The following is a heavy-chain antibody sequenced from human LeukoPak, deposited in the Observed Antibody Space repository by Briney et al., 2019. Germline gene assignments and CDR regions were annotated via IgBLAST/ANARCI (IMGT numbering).Heavy chain of an antibody. V-gene: IGHV3-21*01. Sequence: GGSLRLSCAASGFTFSSYSMNWVRQAPGKGLEWVSSISSSSSYIYYADSVKGRFTISRDNAKNSLYLQMNSLRAEDTAVYYCARDAGLLQGVIDYWGQGTLVTVSS. CDR2: ISSSSSYI. J-gene: IGHJ4*02. D-gene: IGHD3-16*01. CDR1: GFTFSSYS. CDR3: ARDAGLLQGVIDY.